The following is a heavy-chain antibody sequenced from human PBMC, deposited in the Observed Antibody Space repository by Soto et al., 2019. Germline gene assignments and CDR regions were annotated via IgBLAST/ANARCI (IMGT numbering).Heavy chain of an antibody. CDR2: ISAYNGNT. CDR1: GYTFTSCG. D-gene: IGHD6-6*01. J-gene: IGHJ6*02. Sequence: ASVKVSCKASGYTFTSCGISWVRQAPGQGLEWMGWISAYNGNTNYAQKLQGRVTMTTDTSTSTAYMELRSLRSYDTSVYYCALAARPYGMAVLAQGTTVTFSS. CDR3: ALAARPYGMAV. V-gene: IGHV1-18*01.